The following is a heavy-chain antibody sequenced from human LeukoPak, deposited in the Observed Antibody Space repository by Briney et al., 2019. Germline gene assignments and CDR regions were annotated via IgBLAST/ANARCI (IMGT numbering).Heavy chain of an antibody. D-gene: IGHD3-22*01. Sequence: GGSLRLSCAVSGVTFSSYWMHWVRQAPGKGLVWVSRINSDGSSTSYADSVKCRFTISRDNDKNTLYLQMNSLRAEDTAVYYCVRMYYHDSSRYYWAPDYWGQGTLVTVSS. CDR3: VRMYYHDSSRYYWAPDY. J-gene: IGHJ4*02. CDR1: GVTFSSYW. CDR2: INSDGSST. V-gene: IGHV3-74*01.